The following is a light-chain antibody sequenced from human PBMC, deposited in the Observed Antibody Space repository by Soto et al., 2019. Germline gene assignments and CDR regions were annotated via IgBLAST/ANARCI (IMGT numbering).Light chain of an antibody. CDR1: QSISSY. Sequence: DIQMTQSPSSLSASVGDRVTITCRASQSISSYLNWYQQKPGKAPKLLIYAASSLQSGVPSRFSGSGSGTEFTLTISSLQPDDFAVYYCQQRSNWPRTFGQGTKVDNK. CDR2: AAS. V-gene: IGKV1-39*01. J-gene: IGKJ1*01. CDR3: QQRSNWPRT.